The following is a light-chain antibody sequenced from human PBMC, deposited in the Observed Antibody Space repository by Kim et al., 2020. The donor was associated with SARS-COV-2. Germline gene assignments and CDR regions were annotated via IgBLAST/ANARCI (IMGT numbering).Light chain of an antibody. Sequence: ASAGDRFTITCRASQSISSWLAWYQQKPGKDPKLLIYKASSLESVVPSRFSGSGSGTEFTLTISSLQPDDFATYYCQQYNSYPWTFGQGTKVDIK. CDR3: QQYNSYPWT. CDR1: QSISSW. CDR2: KAS. J-gene: IGKJ1*01. V-gene: IGKV1-5*03.